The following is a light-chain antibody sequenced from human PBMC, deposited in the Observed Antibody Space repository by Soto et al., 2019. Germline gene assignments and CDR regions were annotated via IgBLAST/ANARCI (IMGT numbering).Light chain of an antibody. CDR3: SSFSSDTTLFV. J-gene: IGLJ1*01. Sequence: QSALTQPASVSGSPGQSITISCTGANSDIGDRNYVSWYQQSPGKAPKLIIYEVNYRPSGVSYRFSGSKSGNTASLTISGLQAEDEADYYCSSFSSDTTLFVFGGGTKLTVL. V-gene: IGLV2-14*01. CDR2: EVN. CDR1: NSDIGDRNY.